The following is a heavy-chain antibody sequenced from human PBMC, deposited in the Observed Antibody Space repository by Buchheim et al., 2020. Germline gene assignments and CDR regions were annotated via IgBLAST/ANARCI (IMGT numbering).Heavy chain of an antibody. Sequence: QVQLVESGGGVVQPGRSLRLSCAVSGFTFSNHGMYWVRQAPGKGLQWVALISFDGTNTSYADSFMGRFTVSRDNSKNTLYLQMNSLRLEDTAVYYCVGGLLRSLEWLFVPWGQGT. CDR1: GFTFSNHG. V-gene: IGHV3-30*03. J-gene: IGHJ5*02. CDR2: ISFDGTNT. CDR3: VGGLLRSLEWLFVP. D-gene: IGHD3-3*01.